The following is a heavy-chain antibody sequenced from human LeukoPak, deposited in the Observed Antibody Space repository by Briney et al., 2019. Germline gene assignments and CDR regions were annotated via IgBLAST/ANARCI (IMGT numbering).Heavy chain of an antibody. CDR1: GYTFTSYY. V-gene: IGHV1-46*01. CDR3: ARDGGSPIFGYNWSDP. J-gene: IGHJ5*02. CDR2: INPSGGST. D-gene: IGHD3-3*01. Sequence: VASVKVSCKASGYTFTSYYMHWVRQAPGQGLEWMGIINPSGGSTSYAQKFQGRVTMTRDMSTSTVYMELSSLRSEDTAVYYCARDGGSPIFGYNWSDPWGQGTLVTVSS.